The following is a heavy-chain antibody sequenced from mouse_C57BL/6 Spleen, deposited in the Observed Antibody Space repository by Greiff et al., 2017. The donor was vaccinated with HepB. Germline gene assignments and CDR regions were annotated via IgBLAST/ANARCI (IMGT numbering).Heavy chain of an antibody. CDR1: GYAFSSYW. J-gene: IGHJ4*01. CDR2: IYPGDGDT. V-gene: IGHV1-80*01. D-gene: IGHD1-1*01. CDR3: ARYYYGIYYAMDS. Sequence: VQLQQSGTELVKPGASVKISCKASGYAFSSYWMNWVKQRPGKGLEGIGQIYPGDGDTNYNGKFKGKATLTADKSSSTASMQLSSLTSDDSAVYFCARYYYGIYYAMDSWGQGTSVTVSS.